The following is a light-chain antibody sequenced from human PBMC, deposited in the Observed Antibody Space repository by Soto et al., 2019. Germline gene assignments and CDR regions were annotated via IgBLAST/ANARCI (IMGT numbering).Light chain of an antibody. CDR3: CSYAGDTTFFV. CDR1: SSDVGSYYP. J-gene: IGLJ1*01. CDR2: EVN. Sequence: QCALTQPASMSGSPGQSITISCTGTSSDVGSYYPVSWFQQHPGKAPKLIIYEVNKRPSGVSDRFSGSKSGNTASLTISGLQAADEAEYYCCSYAGDTTFFVFGTGTKLTVL. V-gene: IGLV2-23*02.